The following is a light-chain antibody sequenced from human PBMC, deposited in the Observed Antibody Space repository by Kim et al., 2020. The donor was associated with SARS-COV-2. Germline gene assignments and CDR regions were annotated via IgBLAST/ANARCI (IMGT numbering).Light chain of an antibody. CDR3: QQYGSSPYT. CDR1: QSVSSSY. J-gene: IGKJ2*01. V-gene: IGKV3-20*01. CDR2: GAS. Sequence: PGERAPLSCRASQSVSSSYLAWYQQKPGQAPRLLIYGASSRATGIPDRFSGSGSGTDFTLSISRLEPEDFAVYYCQQYGSSPYTFGQGTKLEI.